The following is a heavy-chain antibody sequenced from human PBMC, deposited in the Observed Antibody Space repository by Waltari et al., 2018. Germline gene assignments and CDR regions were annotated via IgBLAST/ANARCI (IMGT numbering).Heavy chain of an antibody. J-gene: IGHJ4*02. D-gene: IGHD6-13*01. CDR1: GGSISSSSYY. V-gene: IGHV4-39*07. CDR3: ARRQQLARYFDY. CDR2: IYYSGRT. Sequence: QLQLQESGPGLVKPSETLSLTCTVSGGSISSSSYYWGWIRQPPGKGLEWIAIIYYSGRTSYNPAIKRRVTTSVDTSKNQFSLNLSSVTAAETAVYYCARRQQLARYFDYWGQGTLVTVSS.